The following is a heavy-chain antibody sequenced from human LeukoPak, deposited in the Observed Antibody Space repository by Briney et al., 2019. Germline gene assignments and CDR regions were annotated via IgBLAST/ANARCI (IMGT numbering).Heavy chain of an antibody. D-gene: IGHD3-3*01. CDR2: INPSGST. CDR1: GGSFGGYY. CDR3: ARLPARRLRLLEWSTYPVDYYMDV. Sequence: SETLSLTCAVYGGSFGGYYWSWIRQPPGRGLEWIGEINPSGSTNCSPSLKSRVTISVDTSKNQFSMKLSSVTAADTAVYYCARLPARRLRLLEWSTYPVDYYMDVWGKGTTVTVSS. J-gene: IGHJ6*03. V-gene: IGHV4-34*01.